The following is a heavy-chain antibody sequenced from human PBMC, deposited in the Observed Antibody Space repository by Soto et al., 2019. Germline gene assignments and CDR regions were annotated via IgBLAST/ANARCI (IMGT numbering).Heavy chain of an antibody. J-gene: IGHJ6*02. Sequence: LRLSCAASGFTFSSYGMHWVRQAPGKGLEWVAVIWYDGSNKYYADSVKGRFTISRDNSKNTLYLQMNSLRAEDTAVYYCARDRYYDILTGYYGYYYYYGMDVWGQGTTVTVSS. CDR3: ARDRYYDILTGYYGYYYYYGMDV. V-gene: IGHV3-33*01. CDR2: IWYDGSNK. CDR1: GFTFSSYG. D-gene: IGHD3-9*01.